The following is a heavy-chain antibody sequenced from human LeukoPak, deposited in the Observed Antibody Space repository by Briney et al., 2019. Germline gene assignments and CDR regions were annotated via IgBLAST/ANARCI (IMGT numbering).Heavy chain of an antibody. V-gene: IGHV3-43*02. CDR1: GFTFDDYA. Sequence: GGSLRLSCAASGFTFDDYAMHWVRQAPGKGLEWVPLISGDGGSTYYADSVKGRFTISRDNAKNSLYLQMNSLRAEDKAVYYCARDLQLPSPFQHWGQGTLVTVSS. CDR2: ISGDGGST. J-gene: IGHJ1*01. D-gene: IGHD5-24*01. CDR3: ARDLQLPSPFQH.